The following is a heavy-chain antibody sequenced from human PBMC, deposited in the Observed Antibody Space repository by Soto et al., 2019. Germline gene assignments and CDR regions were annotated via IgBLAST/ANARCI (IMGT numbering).Heavy chain of an antibody. D-gene: IGHD2-15*01. CDR3: AKIDYCSGGSCRDY. Sequence: GGSLRLSCAASGFTFSSYSMNWVRQAPGKGLEWVSSISSSSSYIYYADSVKGRFTISRDNAKNSLYLQMNSLRAEDTAVYYCAKIDYCSGGSCRDYWGQGTLVTVSS. V-gene: IGHV3-21*01. J-gene: IGHJ4*02. CDR1: GFTFSSYS. CDR2: ISSSSSYI.